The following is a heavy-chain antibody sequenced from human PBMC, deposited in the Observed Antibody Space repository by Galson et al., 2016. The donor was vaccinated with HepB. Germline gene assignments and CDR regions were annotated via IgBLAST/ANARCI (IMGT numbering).Heavy chain of an antibody. CDR1: GGSISSSTYY. CDR3: ARDQVPGIGYFYYGLDV. CDR2: IYYSGST. Sequence: TLSLTCTVSGGSISSSTYYWSWIRQYPGKGLEWIGYIYYSGSTFYNPSLRSRITISVDTSKNQFSLKLRSVTAADTAVYYCARDQVPGIGYFYYGLDVWGKGTTVTVSS. D-gene: IGHD1-14*01. J-gene: IGHJ6*04. V-gene: IGHV4-31*03.